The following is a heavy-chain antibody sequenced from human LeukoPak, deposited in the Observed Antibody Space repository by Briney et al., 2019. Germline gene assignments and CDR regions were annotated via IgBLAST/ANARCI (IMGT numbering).Heavy chain of an antibody. CDR3: VKGSKTGRPYYFDY. V-gene: IGHV3-23*01. CDR2: ITGSGDDT. Sequence: GGSLRLSCAASGFTFSSYAMSWVRQTPEKGLEWVSAITGSGDDTFHADSVEGRFTISRDNSRNTLYLQMNSLRAEDTAVYRCVKGSKTGRPYYFDYWGRGALVAVPS. J-gene: IGHJ4*02. CDR1: GFTFSSYA.